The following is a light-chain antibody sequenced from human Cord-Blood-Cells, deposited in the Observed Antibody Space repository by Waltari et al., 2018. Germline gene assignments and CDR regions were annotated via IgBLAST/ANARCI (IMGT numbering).Light chain of an antibody. CDR3: SSYTSSSLVV. CDR2: DVS. J-gene: IGLJ2*01. CDR1: SSDAGGYNY. V-gene: IGLV2-14*01. Sequence: QSALTQPASVSGSPGQSITIPCTGTSSDAGGYNYVSWYQQHPGKAPKLMIYDVSNRPSGVSNRFSGSKSGNTASLTISGLQAEDEADYYCSSYTSSSLVVFGGGTKLTVL.